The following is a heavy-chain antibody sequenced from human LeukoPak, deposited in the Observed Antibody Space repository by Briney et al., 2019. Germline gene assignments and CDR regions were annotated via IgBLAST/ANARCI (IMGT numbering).Heavy chain of an antibody. J-gene: IGHJ4*02. Sequence: ASVTVSCKASGYTFTGYYMHWVRQAPGQGLEGMGWINPNSGGTNYAQKFQGRVTMTRDTSISTAYMELSRLRSDDTAVYYCARLGGDYDYIWGSYRYYFDYWGQGTLVTVSS. D-gene: IGHD3-16*02. CDR3: ARLGGDYDYIWGSYRYYFDY. V-gene: IGHV1-2*02. CDR1: GYTFTGYY. CDR2: INPNSGGT.